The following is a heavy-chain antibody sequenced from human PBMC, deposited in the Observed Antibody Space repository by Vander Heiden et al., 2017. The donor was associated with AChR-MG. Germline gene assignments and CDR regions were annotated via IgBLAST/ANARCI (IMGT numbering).Heavy chain of an antibody. CDR2: IVVGSGNT. CDR3: AASSYYDSSGYLL. V-gene: IGHV1-58*02. D-gene: IGHD3-22*01. Sequence: QMQLVQSGPEVKKPGTSVKVSCQASGLTFTSSAMQWVRQARGQRLEWIGWIVVGSGNTNYAQKFQERVTITRDMSTSTAYMELSSLRSEDTAVYYCAASSYYDSSGYLLWGQGTLVTVSS. CDR1: GLTFTSSA. J-gene: IGHJ4*02.